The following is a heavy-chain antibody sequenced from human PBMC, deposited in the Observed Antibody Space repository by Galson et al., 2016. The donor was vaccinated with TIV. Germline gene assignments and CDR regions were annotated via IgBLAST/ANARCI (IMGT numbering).Heavy chain of an antibody. J-gene: IGHJ5*02. CDR2: IYDDGKK. D-gene: IGHD2-2*01. Sequence: SLRLSCAASGLSVTDNSMTWVRQAPGQGLEWVALIYDDGKKMYADSVQGRFTISRDSSKNVLYLQMTSLRGDDTAVYYCARSWSVVAPNWVDPWGQGTLVTVSS. CDR1: GLSVTDNS. CDR3: ARSWSVVAPNWVDP. V-gene: IGHV3-53*05.